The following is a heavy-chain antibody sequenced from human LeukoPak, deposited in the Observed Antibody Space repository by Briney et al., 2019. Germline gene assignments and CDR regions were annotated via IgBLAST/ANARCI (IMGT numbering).Heavy chain of an antibody. CDR3: AIWSLSDKYSRQYYYMDV. CDR2: IIPIYGTP. J-gene: IGHJ6*03. Sequence: LVKVSCKASGGTFSSYAISWVRQAPGQGLEWMGGIIPIYGTPNYAQKFQGRVTITADESTSTAYMELSSLRSEDTAVYYCAIWSLSDKYSRQYYYMDVWGKGTTVTISS. V-gene: IGHV1-69*13. CDR1: GGTFSSYA. D-gene: IGHD4-11*01.